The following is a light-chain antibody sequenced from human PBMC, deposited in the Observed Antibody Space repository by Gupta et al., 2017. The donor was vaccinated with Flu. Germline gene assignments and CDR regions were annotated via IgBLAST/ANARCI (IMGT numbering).Light chain of an antibody. Sequence: SWYATYAIAWHQHQPEKGPRFLMKLTGDGSHIRGDGVPDRFSGSSSGPDRYLTISSLQSEDEADYYCQTWGVGAPVFGGGTKLTVL. J-gene: IGLJ3*02. V-gene: IGLV4-69*01. CDR2: LTGDGSH. CDR3: QTWGVGAPV. CDR1: SWYATYA.